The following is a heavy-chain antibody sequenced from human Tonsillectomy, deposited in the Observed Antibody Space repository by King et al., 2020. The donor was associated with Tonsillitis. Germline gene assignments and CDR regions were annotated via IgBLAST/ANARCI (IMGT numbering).Heavy chain of an antibody. Sequence: VQLVESGGGVVQPGGSLRLSCAASGFTFSSYGMHWVRQAPGKGLEWVAFIRYDGSNKYYADSVKGRFTISRDNYKNTLYLQMNSLRAEDTAVYYCAKDLDAYRMSLCYLDYWGQGTLVTVSS. D-gene: IGHD1-1*01. V-gene: IGHV3-30*02. CDR2: IRYDGSNK. J-gene: IGHJ4*02. CDR1: GFTFSSYG. CDR3: AKDLDAYRMSLCYLDY.